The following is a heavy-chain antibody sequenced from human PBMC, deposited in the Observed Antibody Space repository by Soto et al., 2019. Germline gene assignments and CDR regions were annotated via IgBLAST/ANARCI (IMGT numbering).Heavy chain of an antibody. CDR3: AKDKYCSSTSCRGSYYG. J-gene: IGHJ4*02. CDR2: ISGSGGST. Sequence: GGSLRLSCAASGFTFSSYAMSWVRQAPGKGLEWVSAISGSGGSTYYADSVKGRFTISRDNSKNTLYLQMNSLRAEDTAVYYCAKDKYCSSTSCRGSYYGWGQGTLVTVSS. V-gene: IGHV3-23*01. CDR1: GFTFSSYA. D-gene: IGHD2-2*01.